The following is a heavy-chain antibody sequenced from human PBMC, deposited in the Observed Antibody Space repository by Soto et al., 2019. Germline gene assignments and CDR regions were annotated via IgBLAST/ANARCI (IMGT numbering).Heavy chain of an antibody. D-gene: IGHD2-15*01. J-gene: IGHJ3*02. V-gene: IGHV3-7*01. CDR2: IKQDGSEK. CDR3: ARDGVESDDAFDI. Sequence: GGSLRLSCAASGFTFSSYWMSWVRQAPGKGLEWVANIKQDGSEKYYVDSVKGRFTISRDNAKNSLYLQMNSLRAEDMAVYYCARDGVESDDAFDIWGQGTMVTVSS. CDR1: GFTFSSYW.